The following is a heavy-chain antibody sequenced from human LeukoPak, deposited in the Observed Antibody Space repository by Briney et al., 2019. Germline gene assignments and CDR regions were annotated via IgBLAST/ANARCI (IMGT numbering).Heavy chain of an antibody. V-gene: IGHV3-23*01. CDR1: GFTFSTYS. J-gene: IGHJ3*02. D-gene: IGHD2-2*01. CDR3: AKCRSSCYGNGFDI. CDR2: ISGSGGDT. Sequence: GGSLRLSCPASGFTFSTYSMSWVRQAPGKGLEWVSAISGSGGDTHDADSVKGRFTISRDNSKNTLYLQMNSLGGEDTAVYYCAKCRSSCYGNGFDIWGQGTMVTASS.